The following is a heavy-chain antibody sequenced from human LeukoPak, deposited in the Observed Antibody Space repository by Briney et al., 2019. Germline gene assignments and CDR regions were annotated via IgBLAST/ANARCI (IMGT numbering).Heavy chain of an antibody. V-gene: IGHV3-53*01. D-gene: IGHD3-3*01. CDR1: GFTVSSNY. CDR3: AKPSLLFWSGYFDY. Sequence: GGSLRLSCAASGFTVSSNYMSWVRQAPGKGLEWVSVIYSGGSTYYADSVKGRFTISRDNSKNTLYLQMNSLRAEDTALYYSAKPSLLFWSGYFDYWGQGTLVTVSS. J-gene: IGHJ4*02. CDR2: IYSGGST.